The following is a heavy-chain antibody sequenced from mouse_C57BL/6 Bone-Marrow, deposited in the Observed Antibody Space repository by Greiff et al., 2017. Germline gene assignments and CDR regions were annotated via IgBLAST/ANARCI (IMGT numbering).Heavy chain of an antibody. CDR2: ISAGGSYT. J-gene: IGHJ3*01. CDR3: ARDWDVAY. Sequence: DVQLVESGGGLVKPGGSLKLSCAASGFTFSSYAMSWVRQTPEKRLEWVATISAGGSYTYYPDNVKGRFTISRDNAKNNLYLQMSHLKSEDTAMYYCARDWDVAYWGQGTLVTVSA. V-gene: IGHV5-4*01. CDR1: GFTFSSYA. D-gene: IGHD4-1*01.